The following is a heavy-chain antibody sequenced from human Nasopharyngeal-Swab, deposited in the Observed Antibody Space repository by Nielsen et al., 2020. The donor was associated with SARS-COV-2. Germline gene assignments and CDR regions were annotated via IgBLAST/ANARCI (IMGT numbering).Heavy chain of an antibody. J-gene: IGHJ6*02. Sequence: GGSLRLSCAASGFTFSDYYMSWIRQAPGKGLEWVSYISSSGSTIYYADSVKGRFTISRDNAKNSLYLQMNSLRAEDTAVYYCARDSGSSIYYYYYGMDVWGQGTTVTVSS. D-gene: IGHD3-10*01. CDR2: ISSSGSTI. CDR3: ARDSGSSIYYYYYGMDV. CDR1: GFTFSDYY. V-gene: IGHV3-11*04.